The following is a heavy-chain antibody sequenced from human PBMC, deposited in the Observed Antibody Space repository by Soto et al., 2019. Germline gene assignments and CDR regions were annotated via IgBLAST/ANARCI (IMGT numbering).Heavy chain of an antibody. CDR1: GGTFSSYA. J-gene: IGHJ4*02. CDR2: IIPIFGTA. CDR3: ARVRPPGYSSSWTFDY. Sequence: QVQLVQSGAEVNKPGSSVKVSCKASGGTFSSYAISWVRQAPGQGLEWMGGIIPIFGTANYAQKFQGRVTITADESTSTAYMELSSLRSDDTAVYYCARVRPPGYSSSWTFDYWGQGTLVTVSS. D-gene: IGHD6-13*01. V-gene: IGHV1-69*12.